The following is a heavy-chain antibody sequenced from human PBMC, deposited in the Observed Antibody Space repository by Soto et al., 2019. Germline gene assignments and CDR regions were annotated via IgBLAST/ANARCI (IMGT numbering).Heavy chain of an antibody. Sequence: GGSLRLSCAASGFTFSSYGMHWVRQAPGKGLEWVAVISYDGSNKYYADSVKGRFTISRDNSKNTLYLQMNSLRAEDTAVYYCAKQAGLGTYYFDYWGQGTLVTVSS. D-gene: IGHD1-1*01. V-gene: IGHV3-30*18. J-gene: IGHJ4*02. CDR2: ISYDGSNK. CDR3: AKQAGLGTYYFDY. CDR1: GFTFSSYG.